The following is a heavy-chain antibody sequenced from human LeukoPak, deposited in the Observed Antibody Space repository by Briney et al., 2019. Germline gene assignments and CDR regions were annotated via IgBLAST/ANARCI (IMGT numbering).Heavy chain of an antibody. D-gene: IGHD2-15*01. V-gene: IGHV3-30*02. J-gene: IGHJ4*02. CDR1: GFTFSSYG. Sequence: PGGSLRLSCAASGFTFSSYGMHWVRQAPGKGLEWVAFIRYDGSNKYYADSVKGRFTISRDNSKSTLYLQMNSLRAEDTAVYYCAQERDRRGYFDYWGQGTLVTVSS. CDR2: IRYDGSNK. CDR3: AQERDRRGYFDY.